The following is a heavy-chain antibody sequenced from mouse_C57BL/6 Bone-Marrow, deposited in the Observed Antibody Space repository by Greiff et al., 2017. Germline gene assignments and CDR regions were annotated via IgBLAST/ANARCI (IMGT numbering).Heavy chain of an antibody. Sequence: EVKLMESGPVLVKPGASVKMSCKASGYTFTDYYMNWVKQSHGKSLEWIGVINPYNGGTSYNQKFKGKATLTVDKSSSTAYMELNSLTSEDSAVYYWASLWLRDYYAMDYWGQGTSVTVAS. V-gene: IGHV1-19*01. D-gene: IGHD2-2*01. CDR2: INPYNGGT. J-gene: IGHJ4*01. CDR3: ASLWLRDYYAMDY. CDR1: GYTFTDYY.